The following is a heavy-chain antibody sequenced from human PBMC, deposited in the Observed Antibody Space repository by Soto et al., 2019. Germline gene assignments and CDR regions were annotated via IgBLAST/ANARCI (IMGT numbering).Heavy chain of an antibody. V-gene: IGHV1-58*01. J-gene: IGHJ6*02. CDR2: IVVGSGNT. Sequence: ASVKVSCKASGFTFTSPAVQWVRQARGQRLEWIGWIVVGSGNTNYAQKFQERVTITRDMSTSTAYMELSSLRSEDTAVYYCAADWGSSWFYYYYGMDVWGQGTTVTVSS. CDR1: GFTFTSPA. D-gene: IGHD6-13*01. CDR3: AADWGSSWFYYYYGMDV.